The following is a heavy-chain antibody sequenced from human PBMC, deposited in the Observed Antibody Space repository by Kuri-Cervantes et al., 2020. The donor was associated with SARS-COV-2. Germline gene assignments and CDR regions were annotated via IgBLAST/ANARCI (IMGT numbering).Heavy chain of an antibody. V-gene: IGHV4-59*01. D-gene: IGHD3-9*01. CDR2: SQYRGST. CDR1: GGSISSYY. Sequence: SEPLSLTCTVSGGSISSYYWTWIRQPPGRGLDYIGYSQYRGSTTYNPPLKSRVTISLDTTKHQFSLSLNSVTAADTAVYYCAKAGGGRGLRYFDWLSPYYFDYWGQGTLVTVSS. CDR3: AKAGGGRGLRYFDWLSPYYFDY. J-gene: IGHJ4*02.